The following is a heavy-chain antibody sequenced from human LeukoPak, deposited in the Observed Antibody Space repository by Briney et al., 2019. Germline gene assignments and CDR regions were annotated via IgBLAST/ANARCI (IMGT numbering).Heavy chain of an antibody. D-gene: IGHD1-1*01. CDR1: GGSISSSSYY. Sequence: SETLSLTCSVSGGSISSSSYYWGWIRQPPGKGLEWIGYIYYSGRTYQKTSLMSRVTISIDTSKNQFSLRLTSVTAADTAFYYCARGSNSNLWYGWFDPWGQGTLVTVSS. CDR2: IYYSGRT. CDR3: ARGSNSNLWYGWFDP. J-gene: IGHJ5*02. V-gene: IGHV4-39*07.